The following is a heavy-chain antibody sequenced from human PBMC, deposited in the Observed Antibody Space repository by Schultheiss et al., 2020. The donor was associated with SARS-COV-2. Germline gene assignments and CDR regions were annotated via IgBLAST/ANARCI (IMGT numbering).Heavy chain of an antibody. D-gene: IGHD3-3*01. J-gene: IGHJ6*03. CDR1: GGSISSYY. CDR3: ARGAPVSDDFWSGYYTDYYYYMDV. Sequence: SETLSLTCTVSGGSISSYYWSWIRQPAWKGLEWIGYIYYSGSTNYNPSLKSRVTISVDTSKNQFSLKLSSVTAADTAVYYCARGAPVSDDFWSGYYTDYYYYMDVWGKGTTVTVSS. V-gene: IGHV4-59*12. CDR2: IYYSGST.